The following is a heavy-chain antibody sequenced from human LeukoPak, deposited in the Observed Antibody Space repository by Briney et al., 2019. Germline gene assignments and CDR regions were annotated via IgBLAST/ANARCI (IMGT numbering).Heavy chain of an antibody. CDR3: ASLDSAAASRGY. CDR1: GFTFSSYE. V-gene: IGHV3-48*03. Sequence: GGSLRLSCAASGFTFSSYEMNWVRQAPGKGLEWISYISSSGSTIYYADSVKGRFTISKDTAKNSLYLQMNSLRAEDTAVYYCASLDSAAASRGYWGQGTLVTVSS. J-gene: IGHJ4*02. D-gene: IGHD6-13*01. CDR2: ISSSGSTI.